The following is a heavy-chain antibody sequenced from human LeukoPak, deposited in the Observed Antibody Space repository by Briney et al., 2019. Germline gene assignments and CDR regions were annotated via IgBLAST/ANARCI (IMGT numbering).Heavy chain of an antibody. CDR1: GGSISSYY. V-gene: IGHV4-59*01. Sequence: PSETLSLTCTVSGGSISSYYWSWIRQPPGKGLEWIGYIYYSGSTNYNPSLKSRVAISVDTSKNQFSLKLSSVTAADTAVYYCASEASSDDAFDIWGQGTMVTVSS. CDR2: IYYSGST. CDR3: ASEASSDDAFDI. J-gene: IGHJ3*02.